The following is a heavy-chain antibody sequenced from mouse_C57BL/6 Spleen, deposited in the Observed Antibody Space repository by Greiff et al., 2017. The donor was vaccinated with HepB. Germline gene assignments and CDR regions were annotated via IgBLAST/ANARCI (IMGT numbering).Heavy chain of an antibody. D-gene: IGHD2-4*01. CDR2: IYPGDGDT. V-gene: IGHV1-80*01. CDR3: ARQSYYDYEEGAMDY. Sequence: VQLQESGAELVKPGASVKISCKASGYAFSSYWMNWVKQRPGKGLEWIGQIYPGDGDTNYNGKFKGKATLTADKSSSTAYMQLSSLTSEDSAVYFCARQSYYDYEEGAMDYWGQGTSVTVSS. J-gene: IGHJ4*01. CDR1: GYAFSSYW.